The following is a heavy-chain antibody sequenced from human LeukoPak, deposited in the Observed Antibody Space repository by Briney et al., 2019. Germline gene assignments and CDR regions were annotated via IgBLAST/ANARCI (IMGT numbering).Heavy chain of an antibody. CDR2: MNPNSGNT. CDR1: GYTFTSYD. J-gene: IGHJ6*03. CDR3: ARGTLSCSSTSCPPGPYYYYYMDV. Sequence: ASVKVSCKASGYTFTSYDINWVRQATGQGLEWMGWMNPNSGNTGYAQKFQGRVTITTDESTSTAYMELSSLRSEDTAVYYCARGTLSCSSTSCPPGPYYYYYMDVWGKGTMVTVSS. D-gene: IGHD2-2*01. V-gene: IGHV1-8*01.